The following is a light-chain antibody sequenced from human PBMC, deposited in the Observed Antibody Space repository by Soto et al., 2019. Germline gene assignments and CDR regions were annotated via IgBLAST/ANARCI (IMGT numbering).Light chain of an antibody. CDR3: SSYTSTSTYV. CDR1: SSDVGGYNY. Sequence: QSVLTQPASVSGSPGQSNTISCTGTSSDVGGYNYVSLYQQYPGKPPKLMIYHVSNRPSGVSNRFSGSKSGNSASLTISGLQAEDEADYYCSSYTSTSTYVFGPGTKVTVL. J-gene: IGLJ1*01. V-gene: IGLV2-14*01. CDR2: HVS.